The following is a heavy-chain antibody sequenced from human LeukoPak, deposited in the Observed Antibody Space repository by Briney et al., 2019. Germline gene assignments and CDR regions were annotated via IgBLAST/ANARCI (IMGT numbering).Heavy chain of an antibody. CDR2: IYPRDGST. V-gene: IGHV1-46*01. Sequence: ASVKVSCKASGYAFTSYYMHWVRQAPGQGLEWMGMIYPRDGSTSYAQKFQGRVTVTRDTSTSTVHMELSGLRSEDTAVYYCARDQEGFDYWGQGTLVTVSS. CDR3: ARDQEGFDY. J-gene: IGHJ4*02. CDR1: GYAFTSYY.